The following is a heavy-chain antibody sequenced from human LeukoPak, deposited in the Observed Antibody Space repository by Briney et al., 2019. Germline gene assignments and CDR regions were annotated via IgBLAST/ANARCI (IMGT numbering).Heavy chain of an antibody. Sequence: SETLSLTCTVSGGSISSYYWSWIRQPPGKGLEWIGYIYYSGSTNYNPSLKSRVTISVDTSKNQFSLKLSSVTAADTAVYYCARNGQQLVRNWFDPWGQGTLATVSS. CDR1: GGSISSYY. CDR2: IYYSGST. D-gene: IGHD6-13*01. CDR3: ARNGQQLVRNWFDP. J-gene: IGHJ5*02. V-gene: IGHV4-59*01.